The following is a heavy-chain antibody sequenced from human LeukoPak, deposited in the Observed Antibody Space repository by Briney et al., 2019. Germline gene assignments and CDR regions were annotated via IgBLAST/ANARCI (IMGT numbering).Heavy chain of an antibody. J-gene: IGHJ6*03. V-gene: IGHV1-69*05. Sequence: SVKVSCKASGGTFSSYATSWVRQAPGQGLEWMGGIIPIFGTANYAQKFQGRVTITTDESTSTAYMELSSLRSEDTAVYYCARGPRGASPSRYYYYYMDVWGKGTTVTVSS. CDR2: IIPIFGTA. CDR3: ARGPRGASPSRYYYYYMDV. D-gene: IGHD3-10*01. CDR1: GGTFSSYA.